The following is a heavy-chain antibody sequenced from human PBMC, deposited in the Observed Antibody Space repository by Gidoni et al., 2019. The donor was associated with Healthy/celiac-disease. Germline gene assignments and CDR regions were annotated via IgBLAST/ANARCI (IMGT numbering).Heavy chain of an antibody. CDR3: TRRLGAGDFDY. Sequence: EVQLVESGGGLVQPGGSLKLSCAASGFTFSGSAMHWGRQASGKGLEWVGRIRSKANSYATAYAASVKGRFTISRDDSKNTAYLQMNSLKTEDTAVYYCTRRLGAGDFDYWGQGTLVTVSS. CDR2: IRSKANSYAT. V-gene: IGHV3-73*02. J-gene: IGHJ4*02. CDR1: GFTFSGSA. D-gene: IGHD1-26*01.